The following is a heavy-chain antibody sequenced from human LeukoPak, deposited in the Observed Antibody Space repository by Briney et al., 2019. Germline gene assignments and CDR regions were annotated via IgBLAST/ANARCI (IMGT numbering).Heavy chain of an antibody. Sequence: SETLSLTCTVSGGSISSYYWSWIRQPPGKRPEWLAYARYTGSTNYNPSLKSRLTISVDTSKNQFSLTLTSVTAADTAVYYCARGVYIAAAQYGYWGQGTLVTVSS. D-gene: IGHD6-13*01. V-gene: IGHV4-59*08. CDR3: ARGVYIAAAQYGY. CDR1: GGSISSYY. J-gene: IGHJ4*02. CDR2: ARYTGST.